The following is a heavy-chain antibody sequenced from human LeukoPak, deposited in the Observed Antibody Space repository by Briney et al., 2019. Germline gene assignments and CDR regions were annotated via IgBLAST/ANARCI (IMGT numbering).Heavy chain of an antibody. CDR2: LHPGDSDI. CDR3: AVQYRDFYDF. V-gene: IGHV5-51*01. D-gene: IGHD5-12*01. Sequence: GESLKISCRGSGYRFSNYWITWVRQMPGKRPEWLGILHPGDSDIRHSPSFEGQVTMSADTSTSTAYLQLNGLKASDTGTYYCAVQYRDFYDFWGQGTQVTVST. J-gene: IGHJ4*02. CDR1: GYRFSNYW.